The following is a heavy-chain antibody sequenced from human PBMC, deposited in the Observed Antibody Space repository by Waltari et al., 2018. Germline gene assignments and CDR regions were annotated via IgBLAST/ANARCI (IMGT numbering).Heavy chain of an antibody. V-gene: IGHV3-74*01. CDR2: SKSDGSSR. CDR3: ASERWPNAFDI. Sequence: EVQLVESGGGLVQPGGSLRLSCAASGFTFSRYWMHWVRQAPGKGLVWVSRSKSDGSSRSYADSVKGRFTISRDNAKNTLYLQMNSLRAEDTAVDYCASERWPNAFDIWGQGTMVTVSS. CDR1: GFTFSRYW. J-gene: IGHJ3*02.